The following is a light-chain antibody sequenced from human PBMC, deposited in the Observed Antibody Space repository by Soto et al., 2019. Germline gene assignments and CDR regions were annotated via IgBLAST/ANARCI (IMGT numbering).Light chain of an antibody. Sequence: PMTYSPCARSASVGGQVTTICQASQDVSNYLNWYQQKLGKAPKLLIYDASNLETGVPSRFSGSGSGTYFSFTISSLQPEDFATYYCQQYSHSITFGQGTRLEIK. CDR1: QDVSNY. V-gene: IGKV1-33*01. CDR3: QQYSHSIT. J-gene: IGKJ5*01. CDR2: DAS.